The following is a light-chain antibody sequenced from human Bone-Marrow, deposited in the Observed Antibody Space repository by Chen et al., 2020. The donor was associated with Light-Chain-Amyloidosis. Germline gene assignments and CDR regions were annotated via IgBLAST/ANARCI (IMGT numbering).Light chain of an antibody. CDR3: NSRASSGNQVV. CDR2: DDS. V-gene: IGLV3-21*02. CDR1: NIGSTS. Sequence: SYVLTQPSSVSVAPGQTATIASGGNNIGSTSVHWYQQTPGQAPLLVVYDDSDWPSGIPERLSGSNSGNTAALTISRVEAGDEADDYGNSRASSGNQVVFGGGTKLTVL. J-gene: IGLJ2*01.